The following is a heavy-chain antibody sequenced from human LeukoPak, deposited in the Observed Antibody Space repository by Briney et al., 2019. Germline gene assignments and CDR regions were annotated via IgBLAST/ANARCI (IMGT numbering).Heavy chain of an antibody. CDR2: IWYDGSNK. Sequence: PGRSLRLSCAASGFTFSSYGMHWVRQAPGKGLEWVAVIWYDGSNKYYADSVKGRFTISRDNSKNTLYLQMNSLRAEDTAVYYCARDPFTATIPNYWGQGTLVTVSS. J-gene: IGHJ4*02. CDR1: GFTFSSYG. V-gene: IGHV3-33*01. CDR3: ARDPFTATIPNY. D-gene: IGHD5-24*01.